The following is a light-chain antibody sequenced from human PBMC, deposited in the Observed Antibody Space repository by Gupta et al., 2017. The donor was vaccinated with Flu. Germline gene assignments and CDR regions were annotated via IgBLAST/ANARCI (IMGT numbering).Light chain of an antibody. Sequence: QSALTPPASVSGSPGQSITISCTGTSSDVGGYNYVSWYQQHPGKAPKLMIYEVSKRPSGVSNRFSGSKSGNTASLTISGLQAEDEADYYCSSYTSSSTPVVFGGGTKLTVL. V-gene: IGLV2-14*01. J-gene: IGLJ2*01. CDR3: SSYTSSSTPVV. CDR1: SSDVGGYNY. CDR2: EVS.